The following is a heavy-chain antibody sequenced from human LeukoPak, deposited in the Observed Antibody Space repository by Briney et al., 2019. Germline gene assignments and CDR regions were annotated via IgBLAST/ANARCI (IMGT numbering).Heavy chain of an antibody. V-gene: IGHV3-13*01. CDR1: GFTFSSYD. Sequence: GGSLRLPCAASGFTFSSYDMHWVRQATGKGLEWVSAIGTAGDTYYPGSVKGRFTISRENAKNSLYLQMNSLRAGDTAVYYCARETEGIFGALTYPLDYWGQGTLVTVSS. J-gene: IGHJ4*02. CDR3: ARETEGIFGALTYPLDY. CDR2: IGTAGDT. D-gene: IGHD3-3*01.